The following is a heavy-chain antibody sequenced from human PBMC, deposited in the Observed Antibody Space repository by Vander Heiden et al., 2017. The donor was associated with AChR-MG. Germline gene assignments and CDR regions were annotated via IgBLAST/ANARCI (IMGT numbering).Heavy chain of an antibody. D-gene: IGHD2-15*01. CDR3: ARDPLRDISFYYYGMDV. CDR1: GGSISSYY. V-gene: IGHV4-4*07. Sequence: QVQLQESGPGLVKPSETLSLTCTVPGGSISSYYWSWIRQPAGKGLEWIGRIYTSGSTNYNPSLKSRVTMSVDTSKNQFSLKLSSVTAADTAVYYCARDPLRDISFYYYGMDVWGQGTTVTVSS. J-gene: IGHJ6*02. CDR2: IYTSGST.